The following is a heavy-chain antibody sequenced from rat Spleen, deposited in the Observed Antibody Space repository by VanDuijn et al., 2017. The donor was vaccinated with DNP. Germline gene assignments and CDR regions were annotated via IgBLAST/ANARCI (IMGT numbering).Heavy chain of an antibody. CDR3: AGRPPPTRGPFDY. J-gene: IGHJ2*01. V-gene: IGHV5-29*01. CDR2: ISYDGSST. Sequence: EVQLVESGGGVVQPGRSMKLSCAASGFTFSNYDMAWVRQAPTKGLEWVATISYDGSSTYYRDSVKGRFTISRDNAKSTLYLQMDSLRSEDTATYYCAGRPPPTRGPFDYWGQGVTVTVSS. CDR1: GFTFSNYD. D-gene: IGHD1-4*01.